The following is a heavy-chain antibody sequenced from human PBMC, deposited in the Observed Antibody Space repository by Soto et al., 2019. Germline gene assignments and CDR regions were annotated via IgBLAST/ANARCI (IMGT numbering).Heavy chain of an antibody. CDR2: IIPIFGTA. J-gene: IGHJ6*02. V-gene: IGHV1-69*13. CDR1: GGTFSSYA. CDR3: ARDRVVATDRYYYGMDV. Sequence: ASVKVSCKASGGTFSSYAISWVRQAPGQGLEWMGGIIPIFGTANYAQKFQGRVTITADESTSTAYMELSSLRSEDTAVYYCARDRVVATDRYYYGMDVWGRGTTVTVSS. D-gene: IGHD5-12*01.